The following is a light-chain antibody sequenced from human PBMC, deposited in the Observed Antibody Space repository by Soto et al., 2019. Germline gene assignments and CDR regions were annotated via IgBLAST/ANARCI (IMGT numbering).Light chain of an antibody. J-gene: IGLJ1*01. V-gene: IGLV2-14*01. CDR1: TSDVGGYNY. CDR3: SSYTSSSTLYV. CDR2: DVS. Sequence: QSALTQPASVSGSPGQSITISCTGTTSDVGGYNYVSWYQQHPGKAPKLMIYDVSNRPSGVSNRFSGSKSGNTPSLTISGLQAEDEADYYCSSYTSSSTLYVFGTGTKLP.